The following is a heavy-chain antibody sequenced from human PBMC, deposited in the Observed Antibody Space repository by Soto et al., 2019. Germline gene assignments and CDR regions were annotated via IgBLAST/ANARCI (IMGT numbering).Heavy chain of an antibody. CDR3: ARAGGSGWYGNYFDY. Sequence: QVQLVQSGAAVKKPGSSVKVSCKASGGTFSSYTISWVRQAPGQGLEWMGRIIPILGIANYAQKFQGRVTITADKSTSTAYMELSSLRSEDTAVYYCARAGGSGWYGNYFDYWGQGTLVTVSS. V-gene: IGHV1-69*02. J-gene: IGHJ4*02. D-gene: IGHD6-19*01. CDR1: GGTFSSYT. CDR2: IIPILGIA.